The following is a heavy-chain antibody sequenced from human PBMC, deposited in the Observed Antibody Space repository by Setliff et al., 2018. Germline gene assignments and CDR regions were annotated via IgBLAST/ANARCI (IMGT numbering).Heavy chain of an antibody. D-gene: IGHD3-10*01. V-gene: IGHV4-61*01. CDR3: ARDRSYYASGSFTKWFDY. J-gene: IGHJ4*02. CDR2: VYYSGTT. Sequence: SETLSLTCTVSGGSISGASIRSYYWSWIRQPPGKGLEFIGYVYYSGTTNYDPSLKSRVTISVDTSRNQFSLKLSSVTAADTAIYYCARDRSYYASGSFTKWFDYWGQGTLVTVS. CDR1: GGSISGASIRSYY.